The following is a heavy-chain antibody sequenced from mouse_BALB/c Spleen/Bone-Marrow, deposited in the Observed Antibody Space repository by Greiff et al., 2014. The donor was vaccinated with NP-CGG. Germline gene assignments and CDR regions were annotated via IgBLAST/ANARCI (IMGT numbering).Heavy chain of an antibody. CDR3: ANYYGSSSY. Sequence: VQLQESGSVLVRPGASVKLSCKASGYTFTSSWMYWAKQRPGQGLEWIGEIHPNSGNTNYNEKFKGKATLTVDTSSSTAYVDLSSLTSEDSAVYYCANYYGSSSYWGQGTTLTVSS. D-gene: IGHD1-1*01. J-gene: IGHJ2*01. V-gene: IGHV1S130*01. CDR2: IHPNSGNT. CDR1: GYTFTSSW.